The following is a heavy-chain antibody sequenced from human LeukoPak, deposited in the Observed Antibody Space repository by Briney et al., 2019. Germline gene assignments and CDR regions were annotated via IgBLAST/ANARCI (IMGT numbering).Heavy chain of an antibody. CDR2: IYYSGST. CDR1: GGSFSGYY. Sequence: SETLSLTCAVYGGSFSGYYWSWIRQPPGKGLEWIGSIYYSGSTYYNPSLKSRVTISVDTSKNQFSLKLSSVTAADTAVYYCARHGRKYYDILTGYRYYFDYWGQGTLVTVSS. V-gene: IGHV4-34*01. J-gene: IGHJ4*02. D-gene: IGHD3-9*01. CDR3: ARHGRKYYDILTGYRYYFDY.